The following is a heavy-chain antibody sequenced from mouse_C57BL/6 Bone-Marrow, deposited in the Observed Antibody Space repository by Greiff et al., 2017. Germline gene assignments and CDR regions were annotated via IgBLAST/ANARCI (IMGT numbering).Heavy chain of an antibody. D-gene: IGHD2-4*01. CDR2: IYPGDGDT. J-gene: IGHJ2*01. Sequence: VKLQESGPELVKPGASVKISCKASGYAFSSSWMNWVKQRPGKGLEWIGRIYPGDGDTNYNGKFKGKATLTADKSSSTAYMQLSSLTSEDSAVYFCAREGDYDDTFDYWGQGTTLTVSS. V-gene: IGHV1-82*01. CDR3: AREGDYDDTFDY. CDR1: GYAFSSSW.